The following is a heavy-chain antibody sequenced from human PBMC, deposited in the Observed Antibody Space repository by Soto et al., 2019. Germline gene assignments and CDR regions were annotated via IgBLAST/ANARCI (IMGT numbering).Heavy chain of an antibody. CDR2: IYYSWST. CDR1: GGSVSSGSYY. J-gene: IGHJ3*02. CDR3: ARENLITFGGVIRVAFDI. D-gene: IGHD3-16*02. Sequence: QVLLQESGPGLVKPSETLSLTCTVSGGSVSSGSYYWSWIRQPPGKGLECLGYIYYSWSTYYNPYLKRRVTISVETSKKQFSLKLSSVTAADTAVYYCARENLITFGGVIRVAFDIWGQGTMVTVSS. V-gene: IGHV4-61*01.